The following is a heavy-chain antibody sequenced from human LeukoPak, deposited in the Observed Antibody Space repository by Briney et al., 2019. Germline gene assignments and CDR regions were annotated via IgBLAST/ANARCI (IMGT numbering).Heavy chain of an antibody. CDR3: ARERSTSGYYLAY. CDR2: LYSSGTT. J-gene: IGHJ4*02. D-gene: IGHD5-12*01. V-gene: IGHV3-66*01. Sequence: GGSLRLSCAVSGFSVSTKYMNWVRQAPGKGLEWVSVLYSSGTTYYADSVKGGFSISRDSSENTLYLQMNSLRVEDTGVYYCARERSTSGYYLAYWGQGTLVTVSS. CDR1: GFSVSTKY.